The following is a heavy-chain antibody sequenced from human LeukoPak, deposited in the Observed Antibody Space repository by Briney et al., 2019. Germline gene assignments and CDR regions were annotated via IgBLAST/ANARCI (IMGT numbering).Heavy chain of an antibody. Sequence: SVKVSCKASGGTFSSYAISWVRQAPGPGLEWMGGIIPIFGTANYAQKCQGRVTITTDESTSTAYMELSSLRSEDTAVYYCASSVTQLGDWFDPWGQGTLVTVSS. CDR1: GGTFSSYA. J-gene: IGHJ5*02. CDR2: IIPIFGTA. V-gene: IGHV1-69*05. D-gene: IGHD4-11*01. CDR3: ASSVTQLGDWFDP.